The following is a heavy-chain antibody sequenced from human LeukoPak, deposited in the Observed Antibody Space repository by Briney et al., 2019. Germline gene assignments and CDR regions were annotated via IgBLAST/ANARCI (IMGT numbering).Heavy chain of an antibody. CDR2: ICFSGST. CDR3: ARDLAAAGTGY. Sequence: SETLSLTCAVSGGSISSSSSCWGWIRQPPGKGLEWIVSICFSGSTYYNPSLKSRVTVSVDTSKNQFSLKLSSVTAADTAVYYCARDLAAAGTGYWGQGTLVTVSS. V-gene: IGHV4-39*07. D-gene: IGHD6-13*01. J-gene: IGHJ4*02. CDR1: GGSISSSSSC.